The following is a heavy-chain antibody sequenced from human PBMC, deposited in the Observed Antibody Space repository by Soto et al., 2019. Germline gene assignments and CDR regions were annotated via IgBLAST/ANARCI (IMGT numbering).Heavy chain of an antibody. CDR2: IYYSGSS. Sequence: SETLSLTCTVSGGSISSYYWSWIRQSPGKGLEWTGQIYYSGSSYYKPSLMSRVTISVDTSKNQFSMKLSSVTAADTAVYYCARSSSWAQFYHYYGMDVWGQGTTVTVSS. CDR3: ARSSSWAQFYHYYGMDV. V-gene: IGHV4-59*01. D-gene: IGHD6-13*01. J-gene: IGHJ6*02. CDR1: GGSISSYY.